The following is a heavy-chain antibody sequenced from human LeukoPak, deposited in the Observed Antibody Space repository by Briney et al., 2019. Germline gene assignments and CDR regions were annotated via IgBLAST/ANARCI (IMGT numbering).Heavy chain of an antibody. J-gene: IGHJ5*01. CDR3: ARGSPKHDS. Sequence: SEILSLICAVWGGSFSGNNWNWIRQPPGKGLEWIGEINHSGATKYDPSLQSRLTILLDPSKNQFSPKLQSVTAADTAVYYCARGSPKHDSWGQGTLVTVSS. V-gene: IGHV4-34*01. CDR2: INHSGAT. CDR1: GGSFSGNN.